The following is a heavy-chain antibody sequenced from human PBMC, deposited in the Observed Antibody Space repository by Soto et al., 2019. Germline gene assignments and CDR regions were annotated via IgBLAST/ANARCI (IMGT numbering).Heavy chain of an antibody. CDR3: ARDRTMVRGVIIRYFDY. CDR1: GFTFSSYS. CDR2: ISSSSSYI. D-gene: IGHD3-10*01. J-gene: IGHJ4*02. V-gene: IGHV3-21*01. Sequence: PGGSLRLSCAASGFTFSSYSMNWVRQAPGKGLEWVSSISSSSSYIYYADSVEGRFTISRDNAKNSLYLQMNSLRAEDTAVYYCARDRTMVRGVIIRYFDYWGQGT.